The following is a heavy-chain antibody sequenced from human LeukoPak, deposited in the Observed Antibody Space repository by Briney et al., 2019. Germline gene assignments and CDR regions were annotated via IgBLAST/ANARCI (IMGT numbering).Heavy chain of an antibody. V-gene: IGHV4-34*01. Sequence: SETLSLTCAVYGGSFSGYYWSWIRQPPGKGLEWIGVINDSGSTNYNPSLKSRVTISVDTSKNQFSLKLSSVTAADTAVYYCARGPATAGYSSGWYFPFDYWGQGTLVPVSS. CDR2: INDSGST. D-gene: IGHD6-19*01. CDR1: GGSFSGYY. J-gene: IGHJ4*02. CDR3: ARGPATAGYSSGWYFPFDY.